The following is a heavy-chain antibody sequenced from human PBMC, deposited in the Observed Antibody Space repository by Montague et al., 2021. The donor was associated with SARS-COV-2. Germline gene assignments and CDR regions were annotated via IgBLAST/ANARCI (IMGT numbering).Heavy chain of an antibody. CDR3: ARHITGSGNAFDI. CDR2: INHSGST. V-gene: IGHV4-34*01. CDR1: GGSFSGYY. J-gene: IGHJ3*02. D-gene: IGHD3-10*01. Sequence: LTCAVYGGSFSGYYWSWIRQPPGKGLEWIGEINHSGSTNYNPSLKSRVTISVDTSKNQFFLKLSSVTAADTAVYYCARHITGSGNAFDIWGQGTMVTVSS.